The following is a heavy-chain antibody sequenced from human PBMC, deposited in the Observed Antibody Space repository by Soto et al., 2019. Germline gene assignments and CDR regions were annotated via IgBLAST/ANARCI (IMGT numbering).Heavy chain of an antibody. V-gene: IGHV4-34*01. CDR3: ARSGGLVSPYYFDY. Sequence: PSETLSLTCAVYGGSFSGYYWSWIRQPPGKGLEWIGEINHSGSTNYNPSLKSRVTISVDTSKNQFSLKLSSVTAADTAVYYCARSGGLVSPYYFDYWGQGTLVTVSS. CDR1: GGSFSGYY. J-gene: IGHJ4*02. CDR2: INHSGST. D-gene: IGHD2-15*01.